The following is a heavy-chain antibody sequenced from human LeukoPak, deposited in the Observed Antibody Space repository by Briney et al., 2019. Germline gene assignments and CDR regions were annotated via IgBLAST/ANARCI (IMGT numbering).Heavy chain of an antibody. V-gene: IGHV4-61*01. CDR3: ARGRYGWLPFDY. CDR1: GGSISSSSYY. D-gene: IGHD3-16*01. Sequence: SSETLSLTCTVSGGSISSSSYYWSWIRQPPGKGLEWIGYIYYSGSTNYNPSLKSRVAISVDTSKNQFTLKLSSVTAADTAVYYCARGRYGWLPFDYWGQGTLVTVSS. J-gene: IGHJ4*02. CDR2: IYYSGST.